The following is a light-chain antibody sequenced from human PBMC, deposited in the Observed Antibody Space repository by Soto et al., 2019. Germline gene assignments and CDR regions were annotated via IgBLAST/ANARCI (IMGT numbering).Light chain of an antibody. CDR2: GAP. V-gene: IGKV3-20*01. CDR3: QQFNSLRWT. J-gene: IGKJ1*01. CDR1: QSVSSNF. Sequence: EIVLTQSPGTLSLSPGERATLSCRASQSVSSNFLAWYQQKPGQTPRLLIYGAPSRATGIPDRFSGSGSGTDFTLTISRLEPEDSAVYFCQQFNSLRWTFGQGTKVEIK.